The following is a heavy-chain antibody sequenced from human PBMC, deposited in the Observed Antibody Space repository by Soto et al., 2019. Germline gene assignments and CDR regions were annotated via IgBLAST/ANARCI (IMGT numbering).Heavy chain of an antibody. D-gene: IGHD3-10*01. Sequence: SETLSLTCTVSGGSISSGGYYWSWIRQHPGKGLEWIGYIYYSGSTYYNPSLKSRVTISVDTSKNQFSLKLSSVTAADTAVYYCARGKIMVRGVNWPSDAFDIWGQGTMVTVSS. J-gene: IGHJ3*02. V-gene: IGHV4-31*03. CDR2: IYYSGST. CDR1: GGSISSGGYY. CDR3: ARGKIMVRGVNWPSDAFDI.